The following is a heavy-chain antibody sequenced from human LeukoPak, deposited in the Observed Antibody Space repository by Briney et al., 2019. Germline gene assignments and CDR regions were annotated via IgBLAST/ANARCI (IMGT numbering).Heavy chain of an antibody. V-gene: IGHV3-21*01. Sequence: GGSLRLSCAASGFTFSSYSMNWVRQAPGKGLEWVSSVSSSSSYIYYADSVKGRFTISRDNAKNSLYLQMNSLRAEDTAVYYCARDSMVRGVIPLSWFDPWGQGTLVTVSS. CDR2: VSSSSSYI. CDR3: ARDSMVRGVIPLSWFDP. J-gene: IGHJ5*02. D-gene: IGHD3-10*01. CDR1: GFTFSSYS.